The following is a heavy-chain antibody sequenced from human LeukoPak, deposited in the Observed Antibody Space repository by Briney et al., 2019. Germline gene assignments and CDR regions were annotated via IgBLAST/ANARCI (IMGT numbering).Heavy chain of an antibody. J-gene: IGHJ6*03. CDR2: MNPHTGHT. D-gene: IGHD3-3*01. Sequence: ASVKVSCKASGYTFPNYDINWVRQATGQGLEWMGWMNPHTGHTGYAQKFQGRVTFTRNTSISTAFMDLGSLMSEDTAVYYCARGDFWSGHSNYYYMDVWGKGTTVTVSS. CDR3: ARGDFWSGHSNYYYMDV. CDR1: GYTFPNYD. V-gene: IGHV1-8*03.